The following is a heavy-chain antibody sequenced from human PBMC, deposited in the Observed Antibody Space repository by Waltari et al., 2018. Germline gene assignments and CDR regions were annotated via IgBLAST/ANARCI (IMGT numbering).Heavy chain of an antibody. J-gene: IGHJ3*02. CDR2: INPNSGGT. V-gene: IGHV1-2*02. CDR1: GYTFTGYY. Sequence: QVQLVQSGAEVKKPGASVKVSCKASGYTFTGYYMHWVRQAPGQGLEWMGWINPNSGGTNYARKFQGRVTMTRDTSSSTAYMELSRLRSDDTAVYYCAREGTMIAHGSGAFDIWGQGTMVIVSS. CDR3: AREGTMIAHGSGAFDI. D-gene: IGHD3-22*01.